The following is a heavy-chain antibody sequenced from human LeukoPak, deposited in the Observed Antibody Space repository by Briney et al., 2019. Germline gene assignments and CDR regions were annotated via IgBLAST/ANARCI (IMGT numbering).Heavy chain of an antibody. J-gene: IGHJ2*01. CDR1: GGSISSGSYY. V-gene: IGHV4-61*01. CDR3: ARHWQSWYFDL. CDR2: IYSSGST. Sequence: SETLSLTCTVSGGSISSGSYYWNWIRQPPGKGLEWIGRIYSSGSTNYSPSLKSRVTISVDTSKNQFSLKLSSVTAADTAVYYCARHWQSWYFDLWGRGTLVTVSS.